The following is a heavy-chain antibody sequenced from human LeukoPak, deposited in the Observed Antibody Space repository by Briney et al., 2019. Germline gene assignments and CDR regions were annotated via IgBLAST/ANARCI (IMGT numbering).Heavy chain of an antibody. V-gene: IGHV4-59*01. D-gene: IGHD6-19*01. Sequence: SETLSLTCTVSGGSISSYYWSWIRQPPGKGLEWIGYIYYSGSTNYNPSLKSRVTISVDTSKNQFSLKLSSVTAADTAVYYCARSDSSGWYVGAFDTWGQGTMVTVSS. J-gene: IGHJ3*02. CDR1: GGSISSYY. CDR3: ARSDSSGWYVGAFDT. CDR2: IYYSGST.